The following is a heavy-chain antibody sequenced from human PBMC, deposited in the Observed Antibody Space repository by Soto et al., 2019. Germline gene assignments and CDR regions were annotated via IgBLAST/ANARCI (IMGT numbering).Heavy chain of an antibody. CDR1: GFTFSTYD. V-gene: IGHV3-13*01. D-gene: IGHD6-25*01. J-gene: IGHJ3*01. CDR3: ARRGIDTMSGFDALDV. Sequence: EVLLVESGGGLVQPGGSLRLSCTTSGFTFSTYDMHWVRQVTGKGLEWVSGIVVAGDTYYPDSVKGRFTISRENAKNSWYLPMDSLRVEDTAVYYCARRGIDTMSGFDALDVWGLGTKVTVSS. CDR2: IVVAGDT.